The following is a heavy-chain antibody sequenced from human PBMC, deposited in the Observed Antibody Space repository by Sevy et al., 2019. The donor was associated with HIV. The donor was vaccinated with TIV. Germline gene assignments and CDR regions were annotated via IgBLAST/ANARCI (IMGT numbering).Heavy chain of an antibody. CDR1: GFTLRNYW. Sequence: GGSLRLSCAASGFTLRNYWMHWVRQAPGEGLVWVSRSNTDGSDTSYADSVRGRFTISRDNAKNTLYLQMNSLRAEDTAVYYCTRDRLLSGMDVWGQETTVTVSS. J-gene: IGHJ6*02. CDR3: TRDRLLSGMDV. V-gene: IGHV3-74*01. D-gene: IGHD2-15*01. CDR2: SNTDGSDT.